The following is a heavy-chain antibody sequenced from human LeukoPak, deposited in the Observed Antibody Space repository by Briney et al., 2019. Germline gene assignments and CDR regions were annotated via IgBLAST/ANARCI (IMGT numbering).Heavy chain of an antibody. J-gene: IGHJ6*02. V-gene: IGHV1-69*13. CDR3: ARGRYFDWLQNQRLEYYYYYGMDV. CDR2: IIPIFGTA. Sequence: SVKVSCKASGGTFSSYAICWVRQAPGQGLEWMGGIIPIFGTANYAQKFQGRVTITADESTSTAYMELSSLRSEDTAVYYCARGRYFDWLQNQRLEYYYYYGMDVWGQGTTVTVSS. CDR1: GGTFSSYA. D-gene: IGHD3-9*01.